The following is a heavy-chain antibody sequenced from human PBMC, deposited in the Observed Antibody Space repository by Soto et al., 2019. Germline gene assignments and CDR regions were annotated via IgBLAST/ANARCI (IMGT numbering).Heavy chain of an antibody. Sequence: QVQLQESGPGLVKPSETLSLTCTVSGGSISSYYWSWIRQPPGKGLEWIGYIYYSGITNYNPSLKSRVTLSVDTSKNQFSLKLSSVTAADTAVYYCARYKSNYYYGMDVWGQGTTVTVSS. J-gene: IGHJ6*02. CDR3: ARYKSNYYYGMDV. V-gene: IGHV4-59*01. CDR2: IYYSGIT. CDR1: GGSISSYY. D-gene: IGHD1-20*01.